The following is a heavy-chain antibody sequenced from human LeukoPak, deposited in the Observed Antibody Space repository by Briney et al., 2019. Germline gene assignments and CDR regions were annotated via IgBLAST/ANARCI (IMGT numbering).Heavy chain of an antibody. V-gene: IGHV3-33*01. J-gene: IGHJ4*02. CDR2: IWYDGSNK. CDR1: GFTFSSYG. CDR3: ARGTNWNYFDH. D-gene: IGHD1-20*01. Sequence: GGSLRLSCGASGFTFSSYGMHWVRQAPGKWMEWVAVIWYDGSNKYYAASVKGRFTISRDNSANPLYLQMNSLRGEDTAVYYCARGTNWNYFDHWGREPRSPSP.